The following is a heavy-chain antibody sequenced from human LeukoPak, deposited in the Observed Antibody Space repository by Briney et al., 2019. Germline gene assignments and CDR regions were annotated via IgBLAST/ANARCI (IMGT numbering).Heavy chain of an antibody. V-gene: IGHV4-34*01. CDR2: INHSGST. CDR1: SASFSGYY. Sequence: PSETLSLTCAVYSASFSGYYWNWIRQPPGKGLEWIGEINHSGSTNYNPSLKSRVTISVDTSKNQFSLKLSSVTAADTAVYYCARPRGYSYGSPLGYWGQGTLVTVSS. J-gene: IGHJ4*02. D-gene: IGHD5-18*01. CDR3: ARPRGYSYGSPLGY.